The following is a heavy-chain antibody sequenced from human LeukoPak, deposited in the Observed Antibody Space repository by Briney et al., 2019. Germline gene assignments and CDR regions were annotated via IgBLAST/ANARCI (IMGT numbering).Heavy chain of an antibody. D-gene: IGHD1-26*01. CDR1: GDFMIDNNFY. Sequence: PSETLSLTCTVSGDFMIDNNFYWGWTRQSPQKGLEWIASIYYNGRSLYNPSLRSRVTISLDAPKNQIFLKLSSVTAADTAVYYCTKDSFGAVRDSWGRGILVTVSS. CDR2: IYYNGRS. CDR3: TKDSFGAVRDS. V-gene: IGHV4-39*07. J-gene: IGHJ5*02.